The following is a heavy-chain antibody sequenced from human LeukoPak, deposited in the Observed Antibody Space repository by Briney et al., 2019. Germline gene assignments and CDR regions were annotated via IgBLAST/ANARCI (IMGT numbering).Heavy chain of an antibody. CDR3: AKAKLRYFDWLPPPYYFDY. CDR2: ISGSGGST. V-gene: IGHV3-23*01. D-gene: IGHD3-9*01. J-gene: IGHJ4*02. Sequence: GGSLRLSCAASGFTLSSYAMSWVRQAPGKGLEWVSAISGSGGSTYYADSVKGRFTISRDNSKNTLYLQMNSLRAEDTAVYYCAKAKLRYFDWLPPPYYFDYWGQGTLVTVSS. CDR1: GFTLSSYA.